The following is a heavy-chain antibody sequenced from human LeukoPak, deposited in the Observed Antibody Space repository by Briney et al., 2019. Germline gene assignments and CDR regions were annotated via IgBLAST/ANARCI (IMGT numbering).Heavy chain of an antibody. CDR2: INHSGST. CDR1: GGSFSGYY. J-gene: IGHJ4*02. Sequence: SETLSLTCAVYGGSFSGYYWSWIRQPPGKGLEWIGEINHSGSTNYNPSLKSRVIISVDTSKNQFSLKLSSVTAADTAVYYCARGSRRKPLDYWGQGTLVTVSS. CDR3: ARGSRRKPLDY. V-gene: IGHV4-34*01.